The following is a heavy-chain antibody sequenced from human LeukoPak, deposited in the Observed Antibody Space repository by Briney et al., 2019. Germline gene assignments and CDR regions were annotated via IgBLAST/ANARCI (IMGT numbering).Heavy chain of an antibody. CDR1: GFTFDDYS. J-gene: IGHJ4*02. V-gene: IGHV3-43*01. CDR3: AKDLSYEGSGSVIDS. CDR2: ISWDGTT. D-gene: IGHD3-22*01. Sequence: GGSLRLSCTASGFTFDDYSMHWVRQAPGKTLEWVSLISWDGTTYYADSVKGRFTISRDNGKNSLYLQMDTLRSEDTAFYYCAKDLSYEGSGSVIDSWGQGTLVTVSS.